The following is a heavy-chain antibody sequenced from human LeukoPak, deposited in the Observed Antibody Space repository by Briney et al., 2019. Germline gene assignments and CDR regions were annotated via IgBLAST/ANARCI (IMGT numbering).Heavy chain of an antibody. V-gene: IGHV3-48*01. Sequence: PGGSLRLSCAASGFTFSSYSMNWVRQAPGKGLEWVSYISSSSSTIYYADSVKGRFTISRDNAKNSLYLQMNSLRAEDTAVYYCARTPPAAPTTKKIRRYMDVWGKGTTVTISS. CDR3: ARTPPAAPTTKKIRRYMDV. D-gene: IGHD1-26*01. CDR2: ISSSSSTI. CDR1: GFTFSSYS. J-gene: IGHJ6*03.